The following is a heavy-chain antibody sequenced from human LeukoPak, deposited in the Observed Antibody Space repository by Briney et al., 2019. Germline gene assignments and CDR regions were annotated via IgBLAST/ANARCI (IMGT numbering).Heavy chain of an antibody. CDR1: GFNFRNYW. J-gene: IGHJ4*02. D-gene: IGHD1-1*01. V-gene: IGHV3-74*01. Sequence: PGGSLRPSCAASGFNFRNYWMHWVRQAPGKGLVWVSRINSDGSSTSYADSVKGRFTISRDNAENTLYLQINSLRAEDTAVYYCATDEAATGRLDYWGQGTLVTDSS. CDR3: ATDEAATGRLDY. CDR2: INSDGSST.